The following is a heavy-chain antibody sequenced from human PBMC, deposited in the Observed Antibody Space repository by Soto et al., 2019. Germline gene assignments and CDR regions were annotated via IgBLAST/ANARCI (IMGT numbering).Heavy chain of an antibody. CDR1: GFTFSGFG. J-gene: IGHJ4*02. Sequence: GGSLRLSCAASGFTFSGFGMHWVRQAPGRGLEWVAGIQWDGSKRYYVDSVKGRFTISRDDSKSTLFLQMNSLRAEDTAVYYCARDLSFWSSDLDYRGQGTLVTVSS. V-gene: IGHV3-33*01. CDR2: IQWDGSKR. D-gene: IGHD3-16*01. CDR3: ARDLSFWSSDLDY.